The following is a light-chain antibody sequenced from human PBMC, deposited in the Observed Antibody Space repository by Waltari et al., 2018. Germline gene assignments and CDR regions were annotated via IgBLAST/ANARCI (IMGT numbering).Light chain of an antibody. CDR2: ATS. CDR1: QDIRNW. J-gene: IGKJ3*01. V-gene: IGKV1-12*01. CDR3: QQANSFPIT. Sequence: DIQMTQSPSSVSASVGDGVTITCRASQDIRNWLAWYQQKPGKAPNLLIYATSSLQTGVPSRFSGSGSGTEFTLTISSLQPEDFATYYCQQANSFPITFGPGTKVDIK.